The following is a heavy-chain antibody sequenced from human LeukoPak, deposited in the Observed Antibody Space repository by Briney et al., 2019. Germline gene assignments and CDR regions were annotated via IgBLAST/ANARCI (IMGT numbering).Heavy chain of an antibody. V-gene: IGHV4-39*01. J-gene: IGHJ4*02. CDR3: ARRGRGYGGNSAEFDY. D-gene: IGHD4-23*01. CDR1: GCSISSSGYC. CDR2: IYYSGGT. Sequence: AETLSLTCTVSGCSISSSGYCWVWMRQPPGKGLEGIGSIYYSGGTSDNPALKSRVTISVDTHKNQFSLKLSSVTAADTAVYYCARRGRGYGGNSAEFDYWGQGTLVTVSS.